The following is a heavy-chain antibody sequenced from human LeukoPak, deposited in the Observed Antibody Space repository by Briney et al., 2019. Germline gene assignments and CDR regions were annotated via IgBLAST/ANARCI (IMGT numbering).Heavy chain of an antibody. D-gene: IGHD3-22*01. J-gene: IGHJ4*02. CDR2: ISPGDSDA. Sequence: GESLKISCQGSGYTSTTYWIGWVRQMPGKGLEWMGIISPGDSDATYSPSFQGQVTISADKSVSTAYLQWSSLKASDTAMYYCARQGSSGYHGDFYFDYLGQGTLVSVSS. V-gene: IGHV5-51*01. CDR1: GYTSTTYW. CDR3: ARQGSSGYHGDFYFDY.